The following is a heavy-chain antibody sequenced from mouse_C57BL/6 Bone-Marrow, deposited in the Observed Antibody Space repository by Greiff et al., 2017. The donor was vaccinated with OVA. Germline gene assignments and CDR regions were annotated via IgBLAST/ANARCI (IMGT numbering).Heavy chain of an antibody. V-gene: IGHV1-81*01. Sequence: VQLQESGAELARPGASVKLSCKASGYTFTSYGISWVKQRTGQGLEWIGEIYPRSGNTYYNEKFKGKATLTADKSSSTAYMELRSLTSEDSAVYFCARPGVSPFYAMDYWGQGTSVTVSS. CDR3: ARPGVSPFYAMDY. CDR2: IYPRSGNT. J-gene: IGHJ4*01. CDR1: GYTFTSYG.